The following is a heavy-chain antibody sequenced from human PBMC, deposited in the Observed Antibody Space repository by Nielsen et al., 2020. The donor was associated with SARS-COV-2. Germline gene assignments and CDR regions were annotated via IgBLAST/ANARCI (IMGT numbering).Heavy chain of an antibody. V-gene: IGHV1-18*01. J-gene: IGHJ4*02. Sequence: ASVKVSCKASGYSFTSYEINWVRQATGQGLEWMGWMNPNSGNTNYVQKLQGRVTMTTDTSTRTAYMELRSLRSDDTAVYYCARDVRSGPYLDSWGQGTLVTVSS. D-gene: IGHD2-15*01. CDR1: GYSFTSYE. CDR3: ARDVRSGPYLDS. CDR2: MNPNSGNT.